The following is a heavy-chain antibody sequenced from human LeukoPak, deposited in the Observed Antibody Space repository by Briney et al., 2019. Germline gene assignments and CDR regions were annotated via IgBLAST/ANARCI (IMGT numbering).Heavy chain of an antibody. Sequence: PGGSLRLSCAASGITFSSYWMHWVRQAPGKGLVWVSRINSDGSSTSYADSVKGRFTISRDNAKNTLYLQMNSLRAEDTAVYYCARDSSGYSPFHNWFDPWGQGTLVTVSS. CDR2: INSDGSST. V-gene: IGHV3-74*01. J-gene: IGHJ5*02. D-gene: IGHD3-22*01. CDR3: ARDSSGYSPFHNWFDP. CDR1: GITFSSYW.